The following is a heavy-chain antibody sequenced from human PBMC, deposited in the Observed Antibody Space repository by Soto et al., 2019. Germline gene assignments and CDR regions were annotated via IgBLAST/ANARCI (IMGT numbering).Heavy chain of an antibody. Sequence: ASVKVSCKASGYTFTSYGINWVRQAPGQRLEWMGWINAGNGNTKYSQKFQGRVTITRDTSASTAYMELSSLRSEDTAVYYCARSDSSGYYYWFDPWGQGTLVTVSS. CDR1: GYTFTSYG. D-gene: IGHD3-22*01. CDR2: INAGNGNT. V-gene: IGHV1-3*01. J-gene: IGHJ5*02. CDR3: ARSDSSGYYYWFDP.